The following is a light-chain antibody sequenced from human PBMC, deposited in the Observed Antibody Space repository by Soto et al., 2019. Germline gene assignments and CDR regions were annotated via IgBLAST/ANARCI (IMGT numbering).Light chain of an antibody. CDR1: QSVSSSY. CDR3: QQYGSSYMYT. Sequence: EIVLTQSPGTLSLFPGERATLSCRASQSVSSSYLAWYQQKPGQAPRLLIYGASSRATGIPDRFSGSGSGTDFTLTISRLEPEDFAVYYCQQYGSSYMYTFGQGTKLEIK. V-gene: IGKV3-20*01. CDR2: GAS. J-gene: IGKJ2*01.